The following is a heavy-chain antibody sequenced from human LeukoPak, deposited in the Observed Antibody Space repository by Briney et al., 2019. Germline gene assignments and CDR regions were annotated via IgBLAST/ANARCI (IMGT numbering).Heavy chain of an antibody. D-gene: IGHD2/OR15-2a*01. V-gene: IGHV4-61*02. CDR2: IYSTGIT. J-gene: IGHJ2*01. CDR1: GGSINSTDYY. Sequence: SQTLSLTCTVSGGSINSTDYYWSWIRQPAGKGPEWIGRIYSTGITKYSPSLKSRVIISVDTSKNQFSLQLNSVTAADTAVYYCARSPNRNPGGRYFDLWGRGTLVTVSS. CDR3: ARSPNRNPGGRYFDL.